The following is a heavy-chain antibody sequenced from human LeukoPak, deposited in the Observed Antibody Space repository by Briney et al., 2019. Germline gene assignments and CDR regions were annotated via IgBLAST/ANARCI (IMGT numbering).Heavy chain of an antibody. V-gene: IGHV3-74*01. J-gene: IGHJ4*02. Sequence: GGSLTLSCAVSGFTFSSYWMHWVRQAPGKGLVWVSRIHTDGSSTSYANSLKGRSAISRDNAKNTLYLQMNSLRAKDTAVYDCEREGHYDSSGPDYWGQGTLVTVSS. CDR3: EREGHYDSSGPDY. CDR1: GFTFSSYW. D-gene: IGHD3-22*01. CDR2: IHTDGSST.